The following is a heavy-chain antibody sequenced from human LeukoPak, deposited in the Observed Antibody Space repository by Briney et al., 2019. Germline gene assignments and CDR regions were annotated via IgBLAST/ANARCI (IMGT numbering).Heavy chain of an antibody. CDR3: ARDGGFWSGYSVYY. CDR1: GFTFSSYA. V-gene: IGHV3-30-3*01. CDR2: ISYDGSNK. Sequence: GGSLRLSCAASGFTFSSYAMHWVRQAPGKGLEWVAVISYDGSNKYYADSVKGRFTISRNNSKNTLYLQMNSLRAEDTAVYYCARDGGFWSGYSVYYWGRGTLVTVSS. J-gene: IGHJ4*02. D-gene: IGHD3-3*01.